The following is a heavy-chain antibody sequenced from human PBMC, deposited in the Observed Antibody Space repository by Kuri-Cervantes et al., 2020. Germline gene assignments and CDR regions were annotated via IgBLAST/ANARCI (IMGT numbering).Heavy chain of an antibody. Sequence: GESLKISCADSDFAFSTYRMNWDRQAPGKGLEWLSCISSTGTTIYYADSVQGRFTISRDNAKNSLYLQMNSLRAEDTAVYYCARQWLVREGDDFDIWGQGTMVTVSS. CDR2: ISSTGTTI. D-gene: IGHD6-19*01. CDR1: DFAFSTYR. J-gene: IGHJ3*02. V-gene: IGHV3-48*04. CDR3: ARQWLVREGDDFDI.